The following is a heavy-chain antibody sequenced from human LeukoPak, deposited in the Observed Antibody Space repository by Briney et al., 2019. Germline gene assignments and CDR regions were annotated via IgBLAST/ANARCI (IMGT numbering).Heavy chain of an antibody. J-gene: IGHJ6*03. CDR1: GFTFSSYW. Sequence: GGSLRLSCAASGFTFSSYWMSWVRQAPGRGPEWVANINQDGGTTYYAASVKGGFTISRDNAKKSLSLQMSSLRAEDTAVYYCTKDRQGPNQYHMDVWGKGTTVTVSS. CDR2: INQDGGTT. CDR3: TKDRQGPNQYHMDV. V-gene: IGHV3-7*01.